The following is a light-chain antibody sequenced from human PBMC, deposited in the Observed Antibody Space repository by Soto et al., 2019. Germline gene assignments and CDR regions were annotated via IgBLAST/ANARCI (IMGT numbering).Light chain of an antibody. CDR3: QQYNNWPQT. Sequence: EIVMTQSPATLSVSPGERATLSCRAGQSVSSNLAWYQQKPGQAPRLLIYGAYARATGIPARFSGSGSGTEFTITISSLQSEDFAIYYCQQYNNWPQTFGQGTKVEIK. CDR1: QSVSSN. J-gene: IGKJ1*01. CDR2: GAY. V-gene: IGKV3-15*01.